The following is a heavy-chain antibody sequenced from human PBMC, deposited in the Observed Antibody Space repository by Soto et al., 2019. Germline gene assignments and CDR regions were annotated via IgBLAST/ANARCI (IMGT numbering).Heavy chain of an antibody. Sequence: EVQLVESGGGLVQPGGSLKLSCTASGFTFSDSPMHWVRQASGKGLEWVGRIRSKANNYATAYGASVKGGFTISRDDSKNTAYLQMNSLKTEDAAVYYCTSHSPEDMRRTWGQGTLVTVSS. J-gene: IGHJ5*02. CDR1: GFTFSDSP. D-gene: IGHD2-15*01. V-gene: IGHV3-73*02. CDR2: IRSKANNYAT. CDR3: TSHSPEDMRRT.